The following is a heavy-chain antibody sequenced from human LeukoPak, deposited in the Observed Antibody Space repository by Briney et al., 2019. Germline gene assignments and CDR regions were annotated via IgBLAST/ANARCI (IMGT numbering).Heavy chain of an antibody. CDR3: ARVSYDYYGSGSYYNAPFDY. CDR1: GFTFSSYG. Sequence: GRSLRLSCAASGFTFSSYGMHWVRQAPGKGLEWVAVIWYDGSNKYYADSVKGRSTISRDNSKNTLYLQMNSLRAEDTAVYYCARVSYDYYGSGSYYNAPFDYWGQGTLVTVSS. J-gene: IGHJ4*02. V-gene: IGHV3-33*01. CDR2: IWYDGSNK. D-gene: IGHD3-10*01.